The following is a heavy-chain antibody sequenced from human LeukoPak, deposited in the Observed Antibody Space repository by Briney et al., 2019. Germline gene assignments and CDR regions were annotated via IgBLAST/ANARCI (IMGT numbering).Heavy chain of an antibody. CDR3: AREGGGYCSSTSCYTFDY. J-gene: IGHJ4*02. D-gene: IGHD2-2*02. Sequence: ASVKVSCKASGGTFSSYTISWVLQAPGQGLEWMGRIIPILGIANYAQKFQGRVTITADKSTSTAYMELSSLRSEDTAVYYCAREGGGYCSSTSCYTFDYWGQGTLVTVSS. V-gene: IGHV1-69*04. CDR2: IIPILGIA. CDR1: GGTFSSYT.